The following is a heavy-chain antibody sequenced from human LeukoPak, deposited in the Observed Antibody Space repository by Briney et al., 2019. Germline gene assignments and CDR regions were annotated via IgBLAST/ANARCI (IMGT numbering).Heavy chain of an antibody. J-gene: IGHJ4*02. V-gene: IGHV3-30*04. CDR1: GFTFSSYV. D-gene: IGHD3-16*01. CDR3: AKVDDYVWGSFSNIDY. CDR2: ISYDGSNE. Sequence: PGGSLRLSCAASGFTFSSYVMHWVRQAPGKGLEWVAIISYDGSNEYYADSVKGRFTISRDNSKNTLYLQMNSLRAEDTAVYYCAKVDDYVWGSFSNIDYWGQGTLVTVSS.